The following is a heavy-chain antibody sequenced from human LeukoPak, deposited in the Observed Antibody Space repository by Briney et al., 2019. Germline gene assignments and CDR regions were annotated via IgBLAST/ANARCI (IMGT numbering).Heavy chain of an antibody. CDR3: ARRVVNAFDV. Sequence: GGSLRLSCAASGFTFSSYTMNWVRQAPGQGLEWVSYITSSSSSIYYADSVRGRFTISRDNAKNSLYLQMNSLRAEDTAVYYCARRVVNAFDVWGQGTTVTVSS. CDR2: ITSSSSSI. J-gene: IGHJ3*01. V-gene: IGHV3-48*01. CDR1: GFTFSSYT. D-gene: IGHD3-3*01.